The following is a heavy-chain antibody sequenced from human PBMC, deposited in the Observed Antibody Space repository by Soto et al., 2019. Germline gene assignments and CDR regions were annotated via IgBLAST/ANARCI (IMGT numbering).Heavy chain of an antibody. V-gene: IGHV3-23*01. CDR1: GFTFSSYA. J-gene: IGHJ3*02. D-gene: IGHD2-15*01. CDR3: AKDIGYCIGGSCYFTRFGSAFDI. Sequence: GGSLRLSCAASGFTFSSYAMSWVRQAPGKGLEWVSAISGSGGSTYYADSVKGRFTISRDNSKNTLYLQMNSLRAEDTAVYYCAKDIGYCIGGSCYFTRFGSAFDIWGQGTMVTVSS. CDR2: ISGSGGST.